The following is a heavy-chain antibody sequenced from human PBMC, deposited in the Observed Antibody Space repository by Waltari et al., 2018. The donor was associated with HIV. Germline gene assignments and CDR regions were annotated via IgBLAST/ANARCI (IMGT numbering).Heavy chain of an antibody. CDR1: GYTFTSYG. Sequence: QVQLVQSGAAVKKPGASVKVSCKASGYTFTSYGISWVRQAPGQGLEWMGWISAYNGNTNYAQKLQGRVTMTTDTSTSTDYMELRSLRSDDTAVYYCARGPHLPYYDFWSGYYPGVGEYYLDYWGQGTLVTVSS. D-gene: IGHD3-3*01. J-gene: IGHJ4*02. CDR2: ISAYNGNT. V-gene: IGHV1-18*01. CDR3: ARGPHLPYYDFWSGYYPGVGEYYLDY.